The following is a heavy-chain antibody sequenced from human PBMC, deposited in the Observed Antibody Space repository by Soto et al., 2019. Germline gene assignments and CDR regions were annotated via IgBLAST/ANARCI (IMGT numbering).Heavy chain of an antibody. CDR3: XXXHGWVDY. Sequence: EVQLVQSGAEVKKPGESLRMSCEASGYTFTNNWISWVRQMPGKGLEWMGRINPSDSNTNYSPSFQGLVTISADKSISTVYLQWSSLKASDTAXXYXXXXHGWVDYWGQGTLVTVSS. V-gene: IGHV5-10-1*01. CDR2: INPSDSNT. CDR1: GYTFTNNW. J-gene: IGHJ4*02. D-gene: IGHD6-19*01.